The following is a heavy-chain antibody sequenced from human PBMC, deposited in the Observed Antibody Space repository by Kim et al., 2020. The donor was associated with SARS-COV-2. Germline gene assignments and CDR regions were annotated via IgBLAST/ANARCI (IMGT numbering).Heavy chain of an antibody. CDR2: IKSNANIYAT. D-gene: IGHD3-3*02. Sequence: GGSLRLSCAASGFSFSYSALHWVRQASGKGLEWVSRIKSNANIYATTYAASVKGRFTISSDEYKHAAYMHKNSLKTTDTAVCYCTRVPGTALAFLDAYD. CDR3: TRVPGTALAFLDAYD. J-gene: IGHJ3*02. V-gene: IGHV3-73*01. CDR1: GFSFSYSA.